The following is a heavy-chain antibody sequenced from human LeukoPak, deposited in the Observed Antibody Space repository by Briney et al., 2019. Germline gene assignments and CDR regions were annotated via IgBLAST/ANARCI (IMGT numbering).Heavy chain of an antibody. J-gene: IGHJ4*02. V-gene: IGHV3-30*01. CDR1: GFTFTNYA. CDR2: VSYDGSWD. Sequence: RGSLRLSCAASGFTFTNYAMHWVRQTPGKGLEWVAFVSYDGSWDSYSDSVKGRFTIPRDASKNTLYLQMNSLRAEDTAVYYCTREERGYIPAFWGQGTLVTVSS. D-gene: IGHD3-16*02. CDR3: TREERGYIPAF.